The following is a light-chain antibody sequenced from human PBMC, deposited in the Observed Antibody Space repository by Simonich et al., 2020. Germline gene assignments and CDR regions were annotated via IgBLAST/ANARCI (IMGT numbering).Light chain of an antibody. CDR2: DAS. CDR1: QSVSSSY. J-gene: IGKJ4*01. V-gene: IGKV3D-20*01. Sequence: EIVLTQSPGTLSLSPGERATLSCRASQSVSSSYLAWYQQKPGLATRLLIYDASSRATGIPDRFSGSGSGTDFTLTISRLEPEDFAVYYCQQYGSSPPVTFGGGTKVEIK. CDR3: QQYGSSPPVT.